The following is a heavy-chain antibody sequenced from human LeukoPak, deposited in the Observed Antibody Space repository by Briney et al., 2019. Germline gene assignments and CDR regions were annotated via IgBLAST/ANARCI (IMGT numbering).Heavy chain of an antibody. CDR3: ARGDCSGGSCYPTYYYYMDV. D-gene: IGHD2-15*01. Sequence: GGSLRLSCAASGFTFSSYEMNWVRQAPGKGLEWVSYISSSGSTIYYADSVKGRFTISRDNAKNSLYLQMNSLRAEDTAVYYCARGDCSGGSCYPTYYYYMDVWGQGTLVTVSS. CDR1: GFTFSSYE. CDR2: ISSSGSTI. V-gene: IGHV3-48*03. J-gene: IGHJ6*03.